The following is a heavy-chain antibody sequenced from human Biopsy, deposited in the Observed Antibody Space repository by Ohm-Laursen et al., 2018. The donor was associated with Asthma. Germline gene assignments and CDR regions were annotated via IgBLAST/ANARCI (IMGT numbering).Heavy chain of an antibody. CDR1: GGTFSNFA. V-gene: IGHV1-24*01. Sequence: SSVKVSCKAPGGTFSNFAISWVRQAPGQGLEWMGGHDHEEGGTVNARRFQGRVTMTEDTSTDTAYMELSSLSSDDTAMYYCASDFPKDYVRYNFQFWGQGTLVTVSS. D-gene: IGHD4-17*01. CDR2: HDHEEGGT. J-gene: IGHJ4*02. CDR3: ASDFPKDYVRYNFQF.